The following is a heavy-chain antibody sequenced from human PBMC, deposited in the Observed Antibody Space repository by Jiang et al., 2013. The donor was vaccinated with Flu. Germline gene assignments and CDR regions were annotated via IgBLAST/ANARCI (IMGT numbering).Heavy chain of an antibody. CDR1: GYSFINYG. V-gene: IGHV1-18*01. CDR3: ARDGAYGDLKFDF. J-gene: IGHJ4*02. CDR2: ISASNGET. D-gene: IGHD4-17*01. Sequence: SGAEVKKPGASVKVSCKASGYSFINYGITWVRQAPGQGLEWMGWISASNGETNYDLKFQDRVTLTTDTSTNTAYMELRSLRSDDTAVYYCARDGAYGDLKFDFWGQGTLVTVSS.